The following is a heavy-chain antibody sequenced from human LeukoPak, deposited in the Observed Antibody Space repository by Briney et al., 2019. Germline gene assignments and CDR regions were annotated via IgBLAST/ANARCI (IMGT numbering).Heavy chain of an antibody. CDR2: IYYSGST. CDR1: SGSISSYY. Sequence: SETLSLTCTVSSGSISSYYWSWIRQPPGKGLEWIGYIYYSGSTNYNPSLKSRVTISVGTSKNQFSLKLSSVTAADTAVYYCARRDGYNSYYFDYWGQGTLVTVSS. V-gene: IGHV4-59*01. CDR3: ARRDGYNSYYFDY. J-gene: IGHJ4*02. D-gene: IGHD5-24*01.